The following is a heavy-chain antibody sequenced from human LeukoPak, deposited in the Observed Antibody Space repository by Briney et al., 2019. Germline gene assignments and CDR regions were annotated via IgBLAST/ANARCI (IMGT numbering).Heavy chain of an antibody. CDR2: MNPNSGNT. D-gene: IGHD4-23*01. CDR1: GYTFNNYD. Sequence: ASVKVSCKASGYTFNNYDINWVRQATGQGLEWMGWMNPNSGNTGYAQKFQGRVTITRNTSISTAYMELSSLRSEDTAVYYCARGDNSHAFDIWGQGTMVTVSS. CDR3: ARGDNSHAFDI. V-gene: IGHV1-8*03. J-gene: IGHJ3*02.